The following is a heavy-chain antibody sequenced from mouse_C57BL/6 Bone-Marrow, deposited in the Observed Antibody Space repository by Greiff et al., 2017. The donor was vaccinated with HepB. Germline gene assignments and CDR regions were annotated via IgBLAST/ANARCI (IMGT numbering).Heavy chain of an antibody. CDR3: ARLFAY. CDR1: GYTFTSYW. J-gene: IGHJ3*01. CDR2: IYPGSGST. V-gene: IGHV1-55*01. Sequence: QVQLQQPGAELVKPGASVKMSCKASGYTFTSYWITWVKQRPGQGLEWIGDIYPGSGSTNYNEKFKSKATLTVDKSSSTAYMQLSSLTSEDSAVYYCARLFAYWGQGTLVTVSA.